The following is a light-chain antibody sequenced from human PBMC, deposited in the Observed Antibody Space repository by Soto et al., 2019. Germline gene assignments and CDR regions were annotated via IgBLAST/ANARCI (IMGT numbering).Light chain of an antibody. CDR2: EVS. Sequence: QSVLTQPASVSGSPGQSITISCTGTSGDVGGYYYVSWYQQLPGKAPKLMISEVSNRPAGVSNRFSGSKSGNTASLTISGLQAEDEADYYCSSYTAGGTIFGTGT. CDR3: SSYTAGGTI. CDR1: SGDVGGYYY. J-gene: IGLJ1*01. V-gene: IGLV2-14*01.